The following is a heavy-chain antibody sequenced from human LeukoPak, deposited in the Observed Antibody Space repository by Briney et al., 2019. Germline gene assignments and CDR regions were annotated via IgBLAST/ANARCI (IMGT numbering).Heavy chain of an antibody. CDR3: ARAGTRRGDGMDV. D-gene: IGHD6-13*01. CDR2: IFPIFCTA. J-gene: IGHJ6*04. Sequence: SVNVSCMPSLGTFRNYAISRVRLDPAHALEWLGVIFPIFCTANHAQKLQGRVTITADESTSTAYMELSSLRSEDTAVYYCARAGTRRGDGMDVWGKGTTVTVSS. CDR1: LGTFRNYA. V-gene: IGHV1-69*13.